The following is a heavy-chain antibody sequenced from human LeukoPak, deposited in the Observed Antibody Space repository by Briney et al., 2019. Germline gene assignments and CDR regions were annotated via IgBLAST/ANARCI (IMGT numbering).Heavy chain of an antibody. D-gene: IGHD3-22*01. J-gene: IGHJ4*02. CDR3: AKDEKRITMIVVVKGYFDY. V-gene: IGHV3-23*01. CDR2: ISGSGGST. Sequence: GGSLRLSCAASGFTFSSYAMSWVRQAPGKGLEWVSAISGSGGSTYYADSVKGRFTISRDNFKNTLYLQMNSLRAEDTAVYYCAKDEKRITMIVVVKGYFDYWGQGTLVTVSS. CDR1: GFTFSSYA.